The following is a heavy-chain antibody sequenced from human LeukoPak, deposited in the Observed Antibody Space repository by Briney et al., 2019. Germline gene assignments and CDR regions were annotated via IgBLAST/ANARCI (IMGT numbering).Heavy chain of an antibody. Sequence: ETGGSLRLSCAASGFTVSNAWMSWVRQAPGKGLEWVGRIKSKSDGGTTDYAAPVKGRFTIARDESKNTLYLQMSSLRAEDTAVYYCVREDLGIEYWGQGTLITVS. V-gene: IGHV3-15*01. CDR3: VREDLGIEY. CDR2: IKSKSDGGTT. J-gene: IGHJ4*02. CDR1: GFTVSNAW. D-gene: IGHD3/OR15-3a*01.